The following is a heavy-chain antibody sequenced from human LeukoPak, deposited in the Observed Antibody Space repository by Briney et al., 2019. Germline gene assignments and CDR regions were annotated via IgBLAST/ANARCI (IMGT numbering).Heavy chain of an antibody. CDR3: VRVYWGSPSGQLRDLCDV. D-gene: IGHD3-16*01. V-gene: IGHV3-30*04. CDR2: VWYGGRTK. CDR1: GLTHNTYS. J-gene: IGHJ3*01. Sequence: GTSLTLSCAASGLTHNTYSKHWVRQPPGKGLVEVAVVWYGGRTKEYTDSVKGRFTISRDDGKNSLYLQMNTPRPEDTALFSCVRVYWGSPSGQLRDLCDVWGRGPMVTVSS.